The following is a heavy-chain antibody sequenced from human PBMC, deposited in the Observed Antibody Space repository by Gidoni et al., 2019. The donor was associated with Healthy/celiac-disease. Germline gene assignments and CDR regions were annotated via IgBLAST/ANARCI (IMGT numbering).Heavy chain of an antibody. CDR2: ISYDGSNK. D-gene: IGHD2-15*01. Sequence: QVQLVESGGGVVQPGRSLRLSCAASGFTFSSYGMHWVRQAPGKGLELVAVISYDGSNKYYADSVKGRFTISRDNSKNTLYLQMNSLRAEDTAVYYCARIQGFYCSGGSCYSEEFDYWGQGTLVTVSS. J-gene: IGHJ4*02. CDR3: ARIQGFYCSGGSCYSEEFDY. CDR1: GFTFSSYG. V-gene: IGHV3-30*03.